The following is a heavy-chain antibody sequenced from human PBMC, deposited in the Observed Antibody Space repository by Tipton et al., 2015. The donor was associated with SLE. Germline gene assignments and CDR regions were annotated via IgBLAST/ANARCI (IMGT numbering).Heavy chain of an antibody. V-gene: IGHV3-30*18. CDR2: IWHDGSNK. Sequence: SLRLSCAASGFTFSSYGMHWVRQAPGKGLEWVAVIWHDGSNKYYADSVKGRFTISRDNSKNTLYLQMNSLRAEDTAVYYCAKALLGSPFDPWGQGTLVTVSS. CDR1: GFTFSSYG. CDR3: AKALLGSPFDP. J-gene: IGHJ5*02. D-gene: IGHD7-27*01.